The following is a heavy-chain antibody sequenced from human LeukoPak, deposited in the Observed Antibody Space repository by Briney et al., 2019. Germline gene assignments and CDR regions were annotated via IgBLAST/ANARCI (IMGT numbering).Heavy chain of an antibody. CDR1: GASINDFY. D-gene: IGHD6-13*01. CDR3: AREEYSSDWYGHDS. CDR2: VYYGRST. V-gene: IGHV4-59*01. J-gene: IGHJ4*02. Sequence: SETLSLTCAVSGASINDFYWTWIRLPPGKGLEWIGYVYYGRSTNYNPSLKSRVSMSVDTSKNQFSLTLTSVTVADTAFYYCAREEYSSDWYGHDSWGQGTLVTVSS.